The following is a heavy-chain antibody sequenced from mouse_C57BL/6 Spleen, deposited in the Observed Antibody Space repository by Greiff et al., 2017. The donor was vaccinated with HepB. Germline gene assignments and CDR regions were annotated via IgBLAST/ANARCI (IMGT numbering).Heavy chain of an antibody. V-gene: IGHV5-4*01. CDR1: GFTFSSYA. CDR2: ISDGGSYT. J-gene: IGHJ3*01. CDR3: AREGRFAY. Sequence: DVHLVESGGGLVKPGGSLKLSCAASGFTFSSYAMSWVRQTPEKRLEWVATISDGGSYTYYPDNVKGRFTISRDNAKNNLYLQMSHLKSEDTAMYYCAREGRFAYWGQGTLVTVSA.